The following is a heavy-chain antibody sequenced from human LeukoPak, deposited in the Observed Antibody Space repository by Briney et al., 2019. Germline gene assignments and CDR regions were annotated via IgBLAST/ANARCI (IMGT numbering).Heavy chain of an antibody. CDR3: ARDLNYVTLGYDILADVGYYFDY. CDR1: GYTFTIYG. V-gene: IGHV1-18*01. Sequence: ASVKVSCKASGYTFTIYGISWVRQAPGQGLQWLGWISPHNGNTKYAQDLQGRVSMTTDTSTSTDYLELRSLRSDDTAIYYCARDLNYVTLGYDILADVGYYFDYWGQGSLVTVSS. D-gene: IGHD3-9*01. CDR2: ISPHNGNT. J-gene: IGHJ4*02.